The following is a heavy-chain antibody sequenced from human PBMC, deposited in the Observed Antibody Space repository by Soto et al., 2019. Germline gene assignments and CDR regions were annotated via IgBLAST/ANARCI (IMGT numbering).Heavy chain of an antibody. CDR2: IYTSGST. CDR3: ARDRQYYQFWSGCQNEGPCAMDV. D-gene: IGHD3-3*02. V-gene: IGHV4-4*07. CDR1: GGSISSYY. J-gene: IGHJ6*02. Sequence: SETLSLTCTVSGGSISSYYWSWIRQPAGKGLEWIGRIYTSGSTNYNPSLKSRVTISVDTSKNQFSLILYSVTAADTAVYYCARDRQYYQFWSGCQNEGPCAMDVWGQGTTVTVSS.